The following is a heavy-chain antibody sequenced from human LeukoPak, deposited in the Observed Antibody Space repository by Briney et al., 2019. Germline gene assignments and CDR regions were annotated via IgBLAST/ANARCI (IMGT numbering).Heavy chain of an antibody. CDR1: GGSISSGGYS. V-gene: IGHV4-30-2*01. CDR3: ARAYRDSSGYYTFDY. Sequence: SETLSLTCAVSGGSISSGGYSWSWIRQPPGKGLEWIGYIYHSGSTYYNPSLKSRVTLSVDRSKNQFSLKLSSVTAADTAVYYCARAYRDSSGYYTFDYWGQGTLVTVSS. D-gene: IGHD3-22*01. J-gene: IGHJ4*02. CDR2: IYHSGST.